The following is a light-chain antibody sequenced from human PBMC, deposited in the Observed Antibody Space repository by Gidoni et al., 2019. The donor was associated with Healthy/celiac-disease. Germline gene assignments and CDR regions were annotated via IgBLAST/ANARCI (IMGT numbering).Light chain of an antibody. J-gene: IGLJ1*01. CDR3: SSYTSSSTYV. V-gene: IGLV2-14*03. Sequence: TISCTGTSSDVGGYNYVSWYQQHPGKAPKLMIYDVSNRPSGVSNRFSGSKSGNTASLTISGLQAEDEADYYCSSYTSSSTYVFGTGTKVTVL. CDR2: DVS. CDR1: SSDVGGYNY.